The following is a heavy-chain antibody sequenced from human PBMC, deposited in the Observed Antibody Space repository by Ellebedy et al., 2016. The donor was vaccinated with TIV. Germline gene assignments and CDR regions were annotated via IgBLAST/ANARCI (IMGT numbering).Heavy chain of an antibody. CDR1: GGSISSYS. V-gene: IGHV4-59*01. CDR3: AREEFWSGYGMDV. J-gene: IGHJ6*02. CDR2: IYYSGST. Sequence: SETLSLTXTVSGGSISSYSWSWIRQPPGKGLEWIGYIYYSGSTNYNPSLKSRVTISVDTSKNQFSLKLSSVTAADTAVYYCAREEFWSGYGMDVWGQGTTVTVSS. D-gene: IGHD3-3*01.